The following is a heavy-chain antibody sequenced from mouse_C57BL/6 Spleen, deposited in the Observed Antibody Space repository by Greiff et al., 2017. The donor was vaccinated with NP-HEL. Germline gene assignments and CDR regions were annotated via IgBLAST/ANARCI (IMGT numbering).Heavy chain of an antibody. Sequence: QVQLQQSGPGLVQPSQSLSITCTVSGFSLTSYGVHWVRQSPGKGLEWLGVIWSGGSTDYNAAFISRLSISKDNSKSQVFFKMNSLQADDTAIYYCARDAYYGSSYWFAYWGQGTLVTVSA. CDR1: GFSLTSYG. J-gene: IGHJ3*01. CDR3: ARDAYYGSSYWFAY. CDR2: IWSGGST. D-gene: IGHD1-1*01. V-gene: IGHV2-2*01.